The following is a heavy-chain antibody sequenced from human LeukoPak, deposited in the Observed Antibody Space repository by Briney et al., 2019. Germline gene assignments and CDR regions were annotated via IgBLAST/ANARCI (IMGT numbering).Heavy chain of an antibody. CDR2: ISGSGGST. CDR3: AKDYGSSDAFDI. CDR1: GFTFSSYA. J-gene: IGHJ3*02. Sequence: GGSLRLSCAASGFTFSSYAMSWVRQAPGKGLEWVSAISGSGGSTYYADSVKGRFTISRDDSKNTLYLQMNSLRAEDTAVYYCAKDYGSSDAFDIWGQGTMVTVSS. V-gene: IGHV3-23*01. D-gene: IGHD4-17*01.